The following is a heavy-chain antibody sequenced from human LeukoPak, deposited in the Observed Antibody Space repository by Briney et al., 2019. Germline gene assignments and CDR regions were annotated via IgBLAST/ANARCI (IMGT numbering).Heavy chain of an antibody. J-gene: IGHJ4*02. CDR3: AHSTDYYGSGSYYPLFDY. CDR2: IYWDDDK. V-gene: IGHV2-5*02. D-gene: IGHD3-10*01. CDR1: GFSLSTSGVG. Sequence: ESGPTLVKPTQTLTLTCTFSGFSLSTSGVGVGWIRQPPGKALEWLALIYWDDDKRYSPSLKSRLTITKDTSKNQVVLTMTNMDPVDTATYYCAHSTDYYGSGSYYPLFDYWGQGTLVTVSS.